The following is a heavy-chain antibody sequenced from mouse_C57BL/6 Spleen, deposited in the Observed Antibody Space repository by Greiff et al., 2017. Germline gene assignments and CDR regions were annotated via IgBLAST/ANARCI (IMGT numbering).Heavy chain of an antibody. CDR3: ARDAPYYGSGRTYYAMDY. D-gene: IGHD1-1*01. CDR2: IDPANGNT. J-gene: IGHJ4*01. CDR1: GFNIKNTY. Sequence: VQLQQSVAELVRPGASVKLSCTASGFNIKNTYMHWVKQRPEQGLEWIGRIDPANGNTKYAPKFQGKATITADTSSNTAYLQLSSLTSEDTAIYYCARDAPYYGSGRTYYAMDYWGQGTSVTVSS. V-gene: IGHV14-3*01.